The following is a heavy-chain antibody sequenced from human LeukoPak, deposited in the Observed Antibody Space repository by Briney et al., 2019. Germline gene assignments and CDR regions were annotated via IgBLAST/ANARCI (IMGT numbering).Heavy chain of an antibody. V-gene: IGHV1-69*04. J-gene: IGHJ4*02. CDR3: ASTLHSGSYSDY. Sequence: SVKVSCKASGGTFSSYAINWVRKAPGHGLEWMGRIIPILGIANYAQKFQGRVTITADKSTSTAYMELSSLRSEDTAVYYCASTLHSGSYSDYWGQGTLVTVSS. CDR2: IIPILGIA. D-gene: IGHD3-10*01. CDR1: GGTFSSYA.